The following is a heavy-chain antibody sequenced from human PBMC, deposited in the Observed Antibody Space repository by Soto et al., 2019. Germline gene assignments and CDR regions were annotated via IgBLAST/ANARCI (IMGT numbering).Heavy chain of an antibody. D-gene: IGHD3-22*01. CDR1: GGSIISYY. V-gene: IGHV4-30-4*01. J-gene: IGHJ4*02. CDR2: IYYSGST. CDR3: VRKKVVAPFDY. Sequence: PSETLSLTCTVSGGSIISYYWSWIRQPPGKGLEWIGCIYYSGSTSYNPSLKSRVTISVDTSKNQFSLNLSSVTAADTAVYYCVRKKVVAPFDYWGQGTLVTVSS.